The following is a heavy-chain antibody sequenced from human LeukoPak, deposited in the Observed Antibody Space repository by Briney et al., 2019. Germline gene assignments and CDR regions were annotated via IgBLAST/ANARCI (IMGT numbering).Heavy chain of an antibody. CDR1: GFTFSSYS. J-gene: IGHJ3*02. CDR2: ISSSSSYI. V-gene: IGHV3-21*01. D-gene: IGHD1-26*01. Sequence: RTGGSLRLSCAASGFTFSSYSMNRVRQAPGKGLEWVSSISSSSSYIYYADSVKGRFTISRDNAKNSLYLQMNSLRAEDTAVYYCARDREGATFSAFDIWGQGTMVTVSS. CDR3: ARDREGATFSAFDI.